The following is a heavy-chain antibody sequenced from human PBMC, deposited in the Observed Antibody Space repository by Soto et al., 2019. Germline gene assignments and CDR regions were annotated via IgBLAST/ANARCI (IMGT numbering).Heavy chain of an antibody. J-gene: IGHJ4*02. CDR2: IYYSGST. V-gene: IGHV4-61*01. Sequence: SETLSLTCTVSGGSVSSGSYYWSWIRQPPGKGLEWIGYIYYSGSTNYNPSLKSRVTISVDTSKNQFSLKLSSVTAADTAVYYCARVPWYGSSEAVDYWGQGTLVTVS. CDR1: GGSVSSGSYY. CDR3: ARVPWYGSSEAVDY. D-gene: IGHD6-19*01.